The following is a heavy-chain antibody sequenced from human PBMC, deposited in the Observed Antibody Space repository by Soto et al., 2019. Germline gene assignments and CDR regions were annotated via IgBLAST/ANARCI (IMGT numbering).Heavy chain of an antibody. CDR2: VSFDGSTK. Sequence: SLRLSCAASGFTFIRYAMHWVRQAPGKGLEWVAAVSFDGSTKHYADSVKGRFTISRDNSKNTVFLQLDSLRADDTAVYYCARDLGVWGVIAYWGRGTLVTVSS. V-gene: IGHV3-30-3*01. CDR3: ARDLGVWGVIAY. CDR1: GFTFIRYA. D-gene: IGHD3-16*01. J-gene: IGHJ4*02.